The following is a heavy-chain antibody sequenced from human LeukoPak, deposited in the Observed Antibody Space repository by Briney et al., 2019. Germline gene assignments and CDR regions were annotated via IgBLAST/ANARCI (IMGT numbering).Heavy chain of an antibody. CDR2: IRGDGFST. Sequence: PGGSLRLSCRASGFTFSTHGMTWVRQTPGKGLEWVSGIRGDGFSTYYADSVKGRFTISRENSENTLYLQMNSLRAEDTALYYCAKDTRGIRFLEWSAGMDVWGKGTTVTVSS. V-gene: IGHV3-23*01. CDR3: AKDTRGIRFLEWSAGMDV. D-gene: IGHD3-3*01. J-gene: IGHJ6*04. CDR1: GFTFSTHG.